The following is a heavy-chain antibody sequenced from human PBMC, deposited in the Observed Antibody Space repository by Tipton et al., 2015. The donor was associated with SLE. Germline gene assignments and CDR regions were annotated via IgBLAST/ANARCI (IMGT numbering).Heavy chain of an antibody. CDR2: IYYSGRT. D-gene: IGHD3/OR15-3a*01. V-gene: IGHV4-59*11. CDR3: ARDMRDVWTGYHYFDY. CDR1: GGSISSHF. J-gene: IGHJ4*02. Sequence: LRLSCTVSGGSISSHFWSWIRQPPGKGLEWIGYIYYSGRTKYNPPLKSRVTISVDTSKNQFSLRLSSVTAADTAVYYCARDMRDVWTGYHYFDYWGQGTLVTVSS.